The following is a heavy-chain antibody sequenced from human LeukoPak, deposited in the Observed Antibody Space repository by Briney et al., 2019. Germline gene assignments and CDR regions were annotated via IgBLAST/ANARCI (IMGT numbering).Heavy chain of an antibody. J-gene: IGHJ6*03. CDR2: MNPNSGNT. CDR3: ARDYYDFWSGYYYYYYYMDV. V-gene: IGHV1-8*01. CDR1: GYTFTSYD. D-gene: IGHD3-3*01. Sequence: ASVKVSCKASGYTFTSYDINWVGQATGQGLEWMGWMNPNSGNTGYAQKFQAIVPITRNTSILPAYMELSSLRSHDTAVYYCARDYYDFWSGYYYYYYYMDVWGKGTTVTVSS.